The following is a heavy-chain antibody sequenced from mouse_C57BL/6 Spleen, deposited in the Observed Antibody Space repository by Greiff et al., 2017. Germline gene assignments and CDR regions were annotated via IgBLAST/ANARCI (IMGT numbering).Heavy chain of an antibody. CDR1: GFTFSDYG. V-gene: IGHV5-17*01. Sequence: EVKLVESGGGLVKPGGSLKLSCAASGFTFSDYGMHWVRQAPEKGLEWVAYISSGSSTIYYADTVTGRFTISSDNAKNTLFLQMPRLRSEDTAVCYCSRSYDGNYFAYWGQGTTLTVSS. CDR3: SRSYDGNYFAY. D-gene: IGHD2-1*01. J-gene: IGHJ2*01. CDR2: ISSGSSTI.